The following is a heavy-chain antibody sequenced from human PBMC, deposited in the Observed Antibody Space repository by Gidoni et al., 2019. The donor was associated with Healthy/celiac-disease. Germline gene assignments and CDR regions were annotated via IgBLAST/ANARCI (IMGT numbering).Heavy chain of an antibody. D-gene: IGHD6-19*01. J-gene: IGHJ4*02. Sequence: QVQLVESGGGVVQPGRSRSRPCACSGFTLSSFGMPWVRQAPGKGLEWVAVISYDGSNTYYADSVKGRFTISRDNSKNTLYLQLNSLRAEDTAVYYCAKARVRVAGTGPVDYWGQGTLVTVSS. CDR3: AKARVRVAGTGPVDY. CDR2: ISYDGSNT. V-gene: IGHV3-30*18. CDR1: GFTLSSFG.